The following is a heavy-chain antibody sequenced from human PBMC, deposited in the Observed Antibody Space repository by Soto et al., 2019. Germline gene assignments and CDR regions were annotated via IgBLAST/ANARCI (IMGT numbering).Heavy chain of an antibody. D-gene: IGHD3-22*01. CDR2: IYSGGST. V-gene: IGHV3-53*01. Sequence: GESLKISCAASGFTVSSNYMSWVRQAPGKGLEWVSVIYSGGSTYYADSVKGRFTISRDNSKNTLYLQMNSLRAEDTAVYYCARDRSGYFPDAFDIWGQGTMVTVSS. J-gene: IGHJ3*02. CDR1: GFTVSSNY. CDR3: ARDRSGYFPDAFDI.